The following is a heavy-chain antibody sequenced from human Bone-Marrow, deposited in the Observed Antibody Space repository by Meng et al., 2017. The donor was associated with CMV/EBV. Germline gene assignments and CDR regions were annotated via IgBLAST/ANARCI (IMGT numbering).Heavy chain of an antibody. CDR3: AREGYDFWSGYPTLYYYGMDV. V-gene: IGHV3-66*02. CDR2: IYSGGST. Sequence: GESLKISCAASGFTVSSNYMSWVRQAPGKGLEWVSVIYSGGSTYYADSVKGRFTISRDNSKNTLYLQMNSLRAEDTAVYYCAREGYDFWSGYPTLYYYGMDVWGQGTTVTVSS. D-gene: IGHD3-3*01. J-gene: IGHJ6*02. CDR1: GFTVSSNY.